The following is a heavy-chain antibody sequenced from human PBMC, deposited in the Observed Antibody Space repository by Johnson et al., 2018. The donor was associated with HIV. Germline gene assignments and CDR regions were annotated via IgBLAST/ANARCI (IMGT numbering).Heavy chain of an antibody. CDR3: AREGSGSYQI. Sequence: VQLVESGGGLAQPGGSLRLSCAASGFAFNSCATHWVRQAPGRGLAWVSYISSSGSTIYYADSVKGRFTISRDNSRNTVHLQMSGLRSEDTAIYYCAREGSGSYQIWGQGTMVTISS. CDR1: GFAFNSCA. V-gene: IGHV3-48*01. CDR2: ISSSGSTI. D-gene: IGHD1-26*01. J-gene: IGHJ3*02.